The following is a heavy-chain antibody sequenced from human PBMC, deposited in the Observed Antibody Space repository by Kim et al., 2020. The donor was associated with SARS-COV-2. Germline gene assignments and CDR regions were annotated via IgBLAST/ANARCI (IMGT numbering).Heavy chain of an antibody. D-gene: IGHD6-19*01. Sequence: ASVKVSCKASGYTFTSYYMHWVRQAPVQGLEWMGIINPSGGSTSYAQKFQGRVTMTRDTSTSTVYMELSSLRSEDTAVYYCARDSLLAVAGEEGFFDYWGQGTLVTVSS. CDR3: ARDSLLAVAGEEGFFDY. J-gene: IGHJ4*02. CDR2: INPSGGST. CDR1: GYTFTSYY. V-gene: IGHV1-46*01.